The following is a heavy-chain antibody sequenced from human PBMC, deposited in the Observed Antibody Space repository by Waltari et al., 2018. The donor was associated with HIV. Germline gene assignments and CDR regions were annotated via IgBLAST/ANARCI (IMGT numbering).Heavy chain of an antibody. V-gene: IGHV4-34*01. J-gene: IGHJ4*02. CDR3: ARGQIAVAAGYYFDY. Sequence: QVQLQQWGAGLLKPSETLSLTCAVYGGSFSGYYWSWIRQPPGKGLEWIGEINHSGSTNYTPALKGRVTISGGTAKDQFSLKLSSVTAAATAVYYCARGQIAVAAGYYFDYVGQGTLVTDSS. CDR1: GGSFSGYY. CDR2: INHSGST. D-gene: IGHD6-19*01.